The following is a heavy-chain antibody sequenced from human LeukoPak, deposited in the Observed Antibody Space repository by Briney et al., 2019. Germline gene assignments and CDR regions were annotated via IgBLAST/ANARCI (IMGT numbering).Heavy chain of an antibody. J-gene: IGHJ5*02. V-gene: IGHV3-9*01. CDR3: AKALRFLEWLPSDP. Sequence: PGRSLRLSCAAPGFTFDDYAMHWVRQAPGKGLEWVSGISWNSGSIGYADSVKGRFTISRDNAKNSLYLQMNSLRAEDTALYYCAKALRFLEWLPSDPWGKEPLVTVSS. D-gene: IGHD3-3*01. CDR1: GFTFDDYA. CDR2: ISWNSGSI.